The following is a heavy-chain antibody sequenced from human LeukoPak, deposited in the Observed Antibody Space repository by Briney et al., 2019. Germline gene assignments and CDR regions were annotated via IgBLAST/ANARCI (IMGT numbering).Heavy chain of an antibody. CDR1: RFTFSSYD. J-gene: IGHJ3*02. Sequence: GGSLRLSCAASRFTFSSYDMHWVRQPTGKGLEWVSGIGTTGDTYYPGSVKGRFTISRENAKNALYLQMNSLRAGDTAVYYCARGLYYYDSSGYYGDTFDIWGQGTMVIVSS. CDR2: IGTTGDT. CDR3: ARGLYYYDSSGYYGDTFDI. V-gene: IGHV3-13*04. D-gene: IGHD3-22*01.